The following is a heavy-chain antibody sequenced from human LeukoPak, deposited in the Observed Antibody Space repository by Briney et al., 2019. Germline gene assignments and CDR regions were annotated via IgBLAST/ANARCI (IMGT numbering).Heavy chain of an antibody. CDR2: ISGSGGST. CDR1: GFTFSSYA. Sequence: GGSLRLSCAASGFTFSSYAMSWVRQAPGKGLEWVSAISGSGGSTYYADSVKGRFTISRDNSKNTLYLQMNSLRAEDTAVYYCARGPGVVAATGWFDPWGQGTLVTVSS. D-gene: IGHD2-15*01. J-gene: IGHJ5*02. V-gene: IGHV3-23*01. CDR3: ARGPGVVAATGWFDP.